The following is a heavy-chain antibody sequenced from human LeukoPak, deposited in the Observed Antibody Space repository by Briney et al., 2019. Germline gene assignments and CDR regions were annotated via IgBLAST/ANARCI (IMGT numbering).Heavy chain of an antibody. J-gene: IGHJ4*02. CDR2: IYYSGST. V-gene: IGHV4-31*03. CDR3: ARGTTTVTDDY. CDR1: GGPISSGGYY. Sequence: SQTLSLTCTVSGGPISSGGYYWSWIRQHPGKGLEWIGYIYYSGSTYYNPSLKSRVTISVDTSKNQFSLKLSSVTAADTAVYYCARGTTTVTDDYWGQGTLVTVSS. D-gene: IGHD4-17*01.